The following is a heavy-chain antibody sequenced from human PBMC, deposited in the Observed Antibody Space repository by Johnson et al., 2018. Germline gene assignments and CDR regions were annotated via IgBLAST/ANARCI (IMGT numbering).Heavy chain of an antibody. CDR1: GGSISTSNYY. CDR2: IYYSGTT. D-gene: IGHD3-16*01. Sequence: QVQLQESGPGLVKPSETLSLICTVSGGSISTSNYYWGWIRQPPGKGPEWIGSIYYSGTTYYNPSLKSRVTISVHTSKSQFSLKLNSVTAADTAVYYWARHGEVNTSLGRAFEIWGQGTMVTVSS. CDR3: ARHGEVNTSLGRAFEI. J-gene: IGHJ3*02. V-gene: IGHV4-39*01.